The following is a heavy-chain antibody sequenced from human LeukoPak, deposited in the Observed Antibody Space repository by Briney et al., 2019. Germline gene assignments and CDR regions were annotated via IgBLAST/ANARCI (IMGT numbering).Heavy chain of an antibody. CDR2: ISSSGSTL. CDR1: GFTFSDYY. CDR3: ACSSSTYYYYGMDV. D-gene: IGHD6-6*01. V-gene: IGHV3-11*01. J-gene: IGHJ6*02. Sequence: GGSLRLSCEASGFTFSDYYMTWIRQAPGKGLEWVSYISSSGSTLYYADSVKGRFTISRDNAKNSLYLQMNSLRAEDTAVYYCACSSSTYYYYGMDVWGQGTTVTVSS.